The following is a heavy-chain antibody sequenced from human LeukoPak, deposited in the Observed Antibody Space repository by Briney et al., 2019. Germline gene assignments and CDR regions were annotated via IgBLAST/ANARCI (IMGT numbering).Heavy chain of an antibody. CDR1: GYTFTSYG. D-gene: IGHD3-9*01. CDR2: ISAFNGNT. J-gene: IGHJ5*02. V-gene: IGHV1-18*01. Sequence: ASVKVSCKSSGYTFTSYGITWVRQAPGQGLEWMGWISAFNGNTNYAQKLQGRVTMTTDISTSTAYMELRGLRSDDTAVYYCARVAGGRYYDILTAYYGWFDPWGQGTLVTVSS. CDR3: ARVAGGRYYDILTAYYGWFDP.